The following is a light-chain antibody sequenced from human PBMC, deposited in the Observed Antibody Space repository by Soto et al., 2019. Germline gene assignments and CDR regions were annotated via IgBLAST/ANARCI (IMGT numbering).Light chain of an antibody. CDR1: QSVSSSY. CDR3: QQYGSSRFT. V-gene: IGKV3-20*01. CDR2: GAS. J-gene: IGKJ3*01. Sequence: EIVLTQSPGTLSLSPGKRATLSCRASQSVSSSYLAWYQQKPGQAPRLLIYGASSRATGIPDRFSGSGSGTDITHIISRLEPEDFAVYYCQQYGSSRFTFGPGTKVDIK.